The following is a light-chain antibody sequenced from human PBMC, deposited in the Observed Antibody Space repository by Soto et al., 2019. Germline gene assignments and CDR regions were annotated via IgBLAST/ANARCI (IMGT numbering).Light chain of an antibody. V-gene: IGKV3-15*01. J-gene: IGKJ1*01. CDR3: KQYNNWPPWT. Sequence: EIVMTQSPATLSVSPGERATLSCRASQSVSSNLAWYQQKPGQAPRLLIYGASTRAPGIPARFSGSGSGTEFTLTISSLQSEDFEVYYCKQYNNWPPWTFGQGTKVEIK. CDR2: GAS. CDR1: QSVSSN.